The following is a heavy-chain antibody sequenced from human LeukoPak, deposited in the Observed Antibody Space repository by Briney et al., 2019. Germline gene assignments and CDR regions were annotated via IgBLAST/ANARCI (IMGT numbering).Heavy chain of an antibody. CDR2: ISTSSGTI. CDR1: GFTFTSYN. CDR3: ARERPVGATPFDY. V-gene: IGHV3-48*02. J-gene: IGHJ4*02. Sequence: RSLRLSCAVSGFTFTSYNISWVRPAPGGGRGWVSYISTSSGTINYADSVKGRFTISRDNAKNSLYLQMNSLRDEATTVYFCARERPVGATPFDYWGQGTLVTVSS. D-gene: IGHD1-26*01.